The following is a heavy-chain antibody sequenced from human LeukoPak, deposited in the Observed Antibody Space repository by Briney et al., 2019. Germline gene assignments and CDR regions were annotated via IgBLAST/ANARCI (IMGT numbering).Heavy chain of an antibody. V-gene: IGHV3-11*04. Sequence: GGSLRLSCAATGFNLSDYYMNWIRQAPRKGLEWVSYSSGKSATIYYADSVKGRFTISRDNANNLFYLQMNSLRAEDTAVYYCARGFNWNWGQGTLVTVSS. CDR3: ARGFNWN. CDR2: SSGKSATI. J-gene: IGHJ4*02. CDR1: GFNLSDYY. D-gene: IGHD1-20*01.